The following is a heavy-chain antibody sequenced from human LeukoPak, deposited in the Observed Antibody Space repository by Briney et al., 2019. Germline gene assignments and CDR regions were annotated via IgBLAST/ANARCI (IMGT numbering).Heavy chain of an antibody. V-gene: IGHV2-26*01. CDR1: GFSLSNARMG. J-gene: IGHJ5*02. CDR3: ARIISPTTVVTGNWFDP. D-gene: IGHD4-23*01. Sequence: ESGPTLVNPTETLTLTCTVSGFSLSNARMGVSWIRQPPGKALEWLAHIFSNDEKSYSTSLKSRLTISKDTSKSQVVLTMTNMDPVDTATYYCARIISPTTVVTGNWFDPWGQGTLVTVSS. CDR2: IFSNDEK.